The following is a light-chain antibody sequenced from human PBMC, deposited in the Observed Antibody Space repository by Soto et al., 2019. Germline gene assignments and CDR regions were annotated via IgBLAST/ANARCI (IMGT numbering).Light chain of an antibody. CDR3: SSYTSSSISYV. J-gene: IGLJ1*01. Sequence: QSALTQPASVSGSPGQSITISCTGTSSDVGGYNYVSWYQQHPGKAPKLMIYDVSNRPSGVSNRFSGSKSGNMASLTISGLQAEDEADYYCSSYTSSSISYVFGTGTKVTVL. CDR2: DVS. V-gene: IGLV2-14*01. CDR1: SSDVGGYNY.